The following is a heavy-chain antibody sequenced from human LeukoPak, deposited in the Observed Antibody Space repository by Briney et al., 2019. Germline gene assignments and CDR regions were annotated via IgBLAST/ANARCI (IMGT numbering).Heavy chain of an antibody. J-gene: IGHJ6*02. Sequence: GESLKISCQGSGYRFTSYWIAWVRQMPGEGLEWMGIIYPGDSETRYSPSFQGQVTISADKSITTAYLQWGSLKASDTAMYYCTRHVSTVTTVNYYYYGMDVWGQGTTVTVSS. V-gene: IGHV5-51*01. CDR1: GYRFTSYW. D-gene: IGHD4-11*01. CDR3: TRHVSTVTTVNYYYYGMDV. CDR2: IYPGDSET.